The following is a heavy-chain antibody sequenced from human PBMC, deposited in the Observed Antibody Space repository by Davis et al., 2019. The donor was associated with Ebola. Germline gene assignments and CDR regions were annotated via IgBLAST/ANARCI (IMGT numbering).Heavy chain of an antibody. CDR3: AKDRSRWDSRTDVFDM. CDR1: GFIVSDKY. J-gene: IGHJ3*02. CDR2: IYRDGRT. V-gene: IGHV3-53*01. Sequence: GESLKISCAASGFIVSDKYMSWVRQAPGKGLEWVSVIYRDGRTYYADSVKGRFTISRDNSNNTVFLQMNSVRGDDTADYYCAKDRSRWDSRTDVFDMWGQGTMVTVSS. D-gene: IGHD1-26*01.